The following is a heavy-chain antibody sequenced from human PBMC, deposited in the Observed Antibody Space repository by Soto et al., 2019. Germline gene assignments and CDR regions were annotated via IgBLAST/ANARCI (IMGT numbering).Heavy chain of an antibody. CDR1: GFKFDIYS. CDR3: ARSVEGHFDY. CDR2: ITSDTLTI. V-gene: IGHV3-48*02. Sequence: EVQLVESGGGLVRPGESLRLSCAASGFKFDIYSMNWIRQAPGKGVKWVSYITSDTLTIRYADSVRGRFIISRDNAGNSVFLQMNSLSDEDTATYYCARSVEGHFDYWGQGALVTVSS. J-gene: IGHJ4*02. D-gene: IGHD6-19*01.